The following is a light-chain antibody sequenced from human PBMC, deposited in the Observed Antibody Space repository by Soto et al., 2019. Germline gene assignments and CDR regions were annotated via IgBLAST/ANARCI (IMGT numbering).Light chain of an antibody. Sequence: DIQMTQSPSSLSASVGDRVTITCRASQSIISYLNWYQQKPGKAPNLLIYASSTLQSGVPARFSGSGSETDFTLTISSLQPEDFATYFCQQSYSAPPWTFGQGTNVEIK. CDR3: QQSYSAPPWT. J-gene: IGKJ1*01. CDR1: QSIISY. V-gene: IGKV1-39*01. CDR2: ASS.